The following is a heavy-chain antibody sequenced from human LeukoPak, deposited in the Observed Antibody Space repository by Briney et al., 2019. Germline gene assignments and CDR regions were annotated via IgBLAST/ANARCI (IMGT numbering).Heavy chain of an antibody. CDR3: AREGAYGDFYDAFVI. D-gene: IGHD4-17*01. Sequence: GGSLRLSCAASGFTFSSYSMNWVRQAPGKGLEWVSYISSSSSTIYYADSVKGRFTISRDNAKNSLYLQMNSLRAEDTAVYYCAREGAYGDFYDAFVIWGQGTMVTVSS. V-gene: IGHV3-48*01. CDR1: GFTFSSYS. CDR2: ISSSSSTI. J-gene: IGHJ3*02.